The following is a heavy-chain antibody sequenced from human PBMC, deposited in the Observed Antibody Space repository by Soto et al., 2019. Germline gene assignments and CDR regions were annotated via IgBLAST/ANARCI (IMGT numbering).Heavy chain of an antibody. J-gene: IGHJ3*02. CDR3: ASDSSGDDAFDI. CDR1: GGSISSSNW. D-gene: IGHD3-22*01. Sequence: SETLSLTCAVSGGSISSSNWWSWVRQPPGKGLEWIGEIYHSGSTNYNPSLKSRVTISVDKSKNQFSLKLSSVTAADTAVYYCASDSSGDDAFDIWGQGTMVTVSS. CDR2: IYHSGST. V-gene: IGHV4-4*02.